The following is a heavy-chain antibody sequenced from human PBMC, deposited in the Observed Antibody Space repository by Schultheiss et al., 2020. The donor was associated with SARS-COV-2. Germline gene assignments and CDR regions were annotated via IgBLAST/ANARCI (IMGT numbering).Heavy chain of an antibody. Sequence: ASVKVSCKASGYTFSSYGISWVRQAPGQGLEWMGWISAYNGNTNYAQKLQGRVTMTTDTSTSTAYMELRSLRSDDTAVYYCARVRPGGLVPVYWGQGTLVTVSS. CDR1: GYTFSSYG. CDR3: ARVRPGGLVPVY. D-gene: IGHD6-6*01. V-gene: IGHV1-18*01. CDR2: ISAYNGNT. J-gene: IGHJ4*02.